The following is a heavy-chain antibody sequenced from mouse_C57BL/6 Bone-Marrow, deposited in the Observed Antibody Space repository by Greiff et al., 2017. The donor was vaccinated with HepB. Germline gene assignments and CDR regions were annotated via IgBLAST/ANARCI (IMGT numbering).Heavy chain of an antibody. D-gene: IGHD1-1*01. CDR3: ARSTYDDGSLYYFDY. J-gene: IGHJ2*01. Sequence: VQLQQSGDELVRPGTSVKMSCKASGYTFTNYWIGWAKQRPGHGLEWIGDIYPGGGYTNYNEKFKGKATLTADKSSSTAYMQFSSLTSEDSAIYYCARSTYDDGSLYYFDYWGQGTTLTVSS. CDR1: GYTFTNYW. V-gene: IGHV1-63*01. CDR2: IYPGGGYT.